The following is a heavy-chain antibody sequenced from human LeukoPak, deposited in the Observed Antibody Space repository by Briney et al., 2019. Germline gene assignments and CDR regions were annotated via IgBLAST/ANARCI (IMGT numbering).Heavy chain of an antibody. CDR3: ARGKGDTAMVYFDY. Sequence: SETLSLTCTVSGGSISSGGYSWNWFRQHPGKGLEWIGYVYYSGSTFYNPSLKSRVSISVDTSKNQFSLKLTSVTAADTAVYYCARGKGDTAMVYFDYWGQGTLVTVSS. J-gene: IGHJ4*02. D-gene: IGHD5-18*01. CDR1: GGSISSGGYS. V-gene: IGHV4-31*03. CDR2: VYYSGST.